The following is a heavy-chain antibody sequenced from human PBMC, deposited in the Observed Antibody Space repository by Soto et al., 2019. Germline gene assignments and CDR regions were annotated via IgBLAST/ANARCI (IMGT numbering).Heavy chain of an antibody. CDR1: GYPFTGYY. V-gene: IGHV1-2*04. CDR2: INPNSGGT. CDR3: ARDYYGSGSPYFDY. J-gene: IGHJ4*02. D-gene: IGHD3-10*01. Sequence: XSVKVPYKAAGYPFTGYYMHWVRQAPGQGLEWMGWINPNSGGTNYAQKFQGWVTMTRDTSISTAYMELSRLRSDDTAVYYCARDYYGSGSPYFDYWGQGTLVTVSS.